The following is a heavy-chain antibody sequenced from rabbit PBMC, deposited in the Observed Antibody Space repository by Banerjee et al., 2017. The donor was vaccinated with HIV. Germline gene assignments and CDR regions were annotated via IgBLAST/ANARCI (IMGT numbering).Heavy chain of an antibody. CDR3: ASGSAYYNLNL. J-gene: IGHJ4*01. CDR1: GFSFSSSYW. D-gene: IGHD1-1*01. Sequence: QEQLEESGGDLVKPEGSLTLTCTASGFSFSSSYWVCWVRQAPGKGLELIACIYFSGGTTYYASWAKGRFTISKTSSTTVTLQMTSLTAADTATYFCASGSAYYNLNLWGQGTLVTVS. CDR2: IYFSGGTT. V-gene: IGHV1S45*01.